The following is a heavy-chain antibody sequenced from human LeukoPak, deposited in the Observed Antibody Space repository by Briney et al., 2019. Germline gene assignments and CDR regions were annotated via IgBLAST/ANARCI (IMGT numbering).Heavy chain of an antibody. Sequence: SETLSLTCTVSGGSISSYYWSWIRQPAGKGLEWIGRIYTSGITDYNPSLKSRVTMSVDTSKNQFSLKLSSVTAADTAVYYCARSWSGSYYSEYFQYWGQGTLVTVSS. V-gene: IGHV4-4*07. J-gene: IGHJ1*01. CDR2: IYTSGIT. CDR3: ARSWSGSYYSEYFQY. CDR1: GGSISSYY. D-gene: IGHD1-26*01.